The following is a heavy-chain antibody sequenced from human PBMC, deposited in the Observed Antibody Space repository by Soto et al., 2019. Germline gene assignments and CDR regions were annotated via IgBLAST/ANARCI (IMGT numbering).Heavy chain of an antibody. CDR2: INPNNGGT. J-gene: IGHJ4*02. V-gene: IGHV1-2*02. D-gene: IGHD3-10*01. CDR1: GYFFTSYY. CDR3: AREVTYGGGSFSLGL. Sequence: XSVKVSCKTSGYFFTSYYIHWVRQAPGQGLEWMGWINPNNGGTNSAQKFQGRVTMTSDTSINTAYMEITSLRSDDTALYYCAREVTYGGGSFSLGLWGQGTLVTVSS.